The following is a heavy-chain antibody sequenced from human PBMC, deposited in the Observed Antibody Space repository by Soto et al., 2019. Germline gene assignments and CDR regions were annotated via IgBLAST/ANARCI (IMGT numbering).Heavy chain of an antibody. CDR2: IIHSGST. V-gene: IGHV4-34*12. J-gene: IGHJ5*02. CDR3: AKSGGKAAKYNWFDP. D-gene: IGHD3-10*01. CDR1: GGSFSGYY. Sequence: QVQLQQWGAGLLKPSETLSLTCAVYGGSFSGYYWSWIRQPPGKGLEWIGQIIHSGSTNYNPSLKCRVTLSVDTSKNQFSLKLSSVTAADTAVYYCAKSGGKAAKYNWFDPWGQGTLVTVSS.